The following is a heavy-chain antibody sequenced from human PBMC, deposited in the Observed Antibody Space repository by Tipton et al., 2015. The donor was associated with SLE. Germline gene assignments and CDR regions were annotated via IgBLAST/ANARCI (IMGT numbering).Heavy chain of an antibody. CDR2: IYISGST. V-gene: IGHV4-4*07. D-gene: IGHD3-22*01. CDR1: GGSISSYY. CDR3: ARDGAMIVPRGSFDI. Sequence: TLSLTCTVSGGSISSYYWSWIRQPAGKGLEWIGRIYISGSTNYNPSLKSRVTMSVDTSKNQFSLKLNSVTAAGTAVYYCARDGAMIVPRGSFDIWGQGTMVTVSS. J-gene: IGHJ3*02.